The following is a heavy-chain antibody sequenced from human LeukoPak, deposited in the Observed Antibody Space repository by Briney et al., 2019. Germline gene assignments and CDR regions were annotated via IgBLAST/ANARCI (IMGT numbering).Heavy chain of an antibody. D-gene: IGHD3-3*01. CDR3: ARDPAKFWSGHDY. Sequence: GSLRLSCTASGFTFSSYGMHWVRQAPGKGLEWVAVISYDGSNKYYADSVKGRFTISRDNSKNTLYVQMNSLRAEDTAVYYCARDPAKFWSGHDYWGQGTLVTVSS. J-gene: IGHJ4*02. CDR2: ISYDGSNK. CDR1: GFTFSSYG. V-gene: IGHV3-30*03.